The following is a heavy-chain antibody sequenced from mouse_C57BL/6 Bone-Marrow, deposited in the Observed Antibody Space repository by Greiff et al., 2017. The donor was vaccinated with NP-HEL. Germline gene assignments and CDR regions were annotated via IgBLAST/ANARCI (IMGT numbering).Heavy chain of an antibody. J-gene: IGHJ4*01. D-gene: IGHD2-2*01. V-gene: IGHV3-1*01. Sequence: VQLQQSGPGMVKPSQSLSLTCTVTGYSITSGYDWHWIRHFPGNKLEWMGYISYSGSTNYNPSLKSRISITHDTSKNHFFLKLNSVTTEDTATYYCARAFYGYPYAMDYWGQGTSVTVSS. CDR3: ARAFYGYPYAMDY. CDR2: ISYSGST. CDR1: GYSITSGYD.